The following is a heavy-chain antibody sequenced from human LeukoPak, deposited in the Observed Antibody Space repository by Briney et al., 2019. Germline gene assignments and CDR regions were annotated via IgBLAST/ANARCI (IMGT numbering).Heavy chain of an antibody. CDR3: ARETYYYDSSDPHNWFDP. Sequence: SETLSLTCTVSGGSISSGSYYWSWIRQPAGKGLEWIGRIYTSGSTNYNPSLKSRVTISVDTSKNQFSLKLSSVTAADTAVYYCARETYYYDSSDPHNWFDPWGQGTLVTVSS. CDR2: IYTSGST. D-gene: IGHD3-22*01. CDR1: GGSISSGSYY. J-gene: IGHJ5*02. V-gene: IGHV4-61*02.